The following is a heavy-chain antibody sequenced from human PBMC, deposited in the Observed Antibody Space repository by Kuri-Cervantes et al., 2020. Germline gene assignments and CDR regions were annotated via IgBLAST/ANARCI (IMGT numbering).Heavy chain of an antibody. J-gene: IGHJ6*02. D-gene: IGHD3-22*01. CDR1: GYTFTSYD. Sequence: GGSLRLSCKASGYTFTSYDINWVRQATGQGLEWMGWMNPNSGNTGYAQKFQGRVTMTRDTSTSTVYMELSSLRSEDTAVYYCAREGGSGDQWLPGLTQNYGMDVWGQGTTVTVSS. V-gene: IGHV1-8*01. CDR2: MNPNSGNT. CDR3: AREGGSGDQWLPGLTQNYGMDV.